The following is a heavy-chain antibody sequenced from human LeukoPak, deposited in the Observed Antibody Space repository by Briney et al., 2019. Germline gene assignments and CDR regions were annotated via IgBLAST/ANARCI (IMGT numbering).Heavy chain of an antibody. CDR2: IGKRGTDI. V-gene: IGHV3-21*05. Sequence: GGSLRLSCAASGFTFSSYAMSWVRQAPGKGLEWISYIGKRGTDINYADSVKGRFTVSRDNAKSSLFLQMDNLRAEDTAVYYCATTARVGQNWGQGTLVTVSS. CDR3: ATTARVGQN. D-gene: IGHD3/OR15-3a*01. J-gene: IGHJ4*02. CDR1: GFTFSSYA.